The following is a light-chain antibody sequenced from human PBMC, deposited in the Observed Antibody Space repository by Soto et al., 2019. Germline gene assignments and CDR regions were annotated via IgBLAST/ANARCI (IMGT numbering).Light chain of an antibody. Sequence: DIVLTQSPGTLSLSPGERATLSCRASQSVTSTYLAWYQQKPGQAPRLLIYGASNRATGIPDRFTGSGSGTDLTRTISRLEPSEFAVYYCQQYGGLPLTFGGGTKVEIK. CDR3: QQYGGLPLT. V-gene: IGKV3-20*01. CDR2: GAS. CDR1: QSVTSTY. J-gene: IGKJ4*01.